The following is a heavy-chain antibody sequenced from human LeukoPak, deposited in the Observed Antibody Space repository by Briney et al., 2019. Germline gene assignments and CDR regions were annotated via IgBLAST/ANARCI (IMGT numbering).Heavy chain of an antibody. D-gene: IGHD5-18*01. CDR1: GFSFGDYA. CDR3: AKGTGYSHGGSFDS. J-gene: IGHJ4*02. Sequence: GRSLRLSCAASGFSFGDYAMYWVRQTPGKGPEWVSGISWNSDTIGYADSVKGRFTISRDNAKNSLYLQMNSLRAEDTALYYCAKGTGYSHGGSFDSWGQGTLITVSS. V-gene: IGHV3-9*01. CDR2: ISWNSDTI.